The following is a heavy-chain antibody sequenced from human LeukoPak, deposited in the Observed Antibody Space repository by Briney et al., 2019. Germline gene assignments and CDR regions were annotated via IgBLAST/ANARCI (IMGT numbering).Heavy chain of an antibody. Sequence: GGSLRLSCVASEFSFSSYGMRWVRQAPGKGLEWVPGISGSGGSTYYAGSVKGRFTISRDNSKNTLYLQMNSLRAEDTAVYYCAKSNGYGLVDVWGQGTMVTVSS. CDR1: EFSFSSYG. D-gene: IGHD3-10*01. CDR3: AKSNGYGLVDV. V-gene: IGHV3-23*01. J-gene: IGHJ3*01. CDR2: ISGSGGST.